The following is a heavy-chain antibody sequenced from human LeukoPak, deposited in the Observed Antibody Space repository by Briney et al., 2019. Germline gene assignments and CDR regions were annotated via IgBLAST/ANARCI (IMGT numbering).Heavy chain of an antibody. Sequence: GGSLRLSCVATGFTFSSYGMHGVRQAPGKGLEWVAVIWYDGSNKYYADSVKGRFTISRDNSKNTLYLQMNSLRAEDTAVYYCARNARDSSSWFSYFDYWGQGTLVTVSS. CDR3: ARNARDSSSWFSYFDY. J-gene: IGHJ4*02. CDR2: IWYDGSNK. V-gene: IGHV3-33*01. CDR1: GFTFSSYG. D-gene: IGHD6-13*01.